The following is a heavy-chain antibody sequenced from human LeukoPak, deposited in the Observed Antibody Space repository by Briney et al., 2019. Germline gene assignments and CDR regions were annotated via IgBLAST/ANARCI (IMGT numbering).Heavy chain of an antibody. V-gene: IGHV4-39*01. CDR1: GGSISSSSYY. CDR2: IYYSGST. Sequence: SETLSLTCTVSGGSISSSSYYWGWIRQTPGKGLEWIGSIYYSGSTYYNPSLKSRVTISVDTSKNQFSLKLSSVTAADTAVYYCARRVWSVGATTKGLFDYWGQGTLVTVSS. J-gene: IGHJ4*02. CDR3: ARRVWSVGATTKGLFDY. D-gene: IGHD1-26*01.